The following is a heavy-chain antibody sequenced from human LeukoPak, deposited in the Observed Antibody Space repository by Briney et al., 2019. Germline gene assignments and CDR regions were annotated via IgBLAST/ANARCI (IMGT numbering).Heavy chain of an antibody. CDR2: ISYDGSNK. Sequence: PGRSLRLSCAASGFTFSSYAMHWVRQAPGKGLEWVAVISYDGSNKYYADSVKGRFTISRDNSKNTLYLQMNSLRAEDTAVYYCARDRVTKSYGSGSYPDYWGQGTLVTVSS. D-gene: IGHD3-10*01. V-gene: IGHV3-30*04. CDR3: ARDRVTKSYGSGSYPDY. J-gene: IGHJ4*02. CDR1: GFTFSSYA.